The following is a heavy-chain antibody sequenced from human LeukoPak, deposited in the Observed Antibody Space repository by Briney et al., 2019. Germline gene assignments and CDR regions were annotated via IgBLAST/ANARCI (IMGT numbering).Heavy chain of an antibody. D-gene: IGHD3-9*01. J-gene: IGHJ4*02. V-gene: IGHV4-59*01. CDR1: GGSIRSSY. Sequence: SETLSLTCTVSGGSIRSSYWSWSWIRQPPGKGLEWIGSIYYSGSTNYNPSLKSRVTISVDTSKNQFSLKLTSVTAADTAVYYCAAAPHLTGYYMWGQGALVTVSS. CDR3: AAAPHLTGYYM. CDR2: IYYSGST.